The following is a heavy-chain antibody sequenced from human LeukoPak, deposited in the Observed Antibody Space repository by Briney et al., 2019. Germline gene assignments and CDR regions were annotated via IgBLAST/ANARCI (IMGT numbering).Heavy chain of an antibody. Sequence: GESLKISCKGSGYIFTTYWISWVRQMPGKGLEWMGIIYPADSDTRYSPSFQGQVTISADKSISTAYLQWSSLKASDTAMYYCARRAAAPRVSYYYYMDVWGKGTTVTVSS. CDR3: ARRAAAPRVSYYYYMDV. V-gene: IGHV5-51*01. CDR1: GYIFTTYW. CDR2: IYPADSDT. D-gene: IGHD6-13*01. J-gene: IGHJ6*03.